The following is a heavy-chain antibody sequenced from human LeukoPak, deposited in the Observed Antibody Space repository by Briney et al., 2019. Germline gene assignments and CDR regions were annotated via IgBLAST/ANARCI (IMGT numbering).Heavy chain of an antibody. J-gene: IGHJ4*02. CDR1: GFTFSSYA. CDR3: ARDPGYAIYYFDY. Sequence: GGSLRLFCAASGFTFSSYAMSWVRQAPGKGLEWVSAISGSGGSTYYADSVKGRFTISRDNSKNTLYLQMNSLRAEDTAVYYCARDPGYAIYYFDYWGQGTLVTVSS. CDR2: ISGSGGST. D-gene: IGHD3-9*01. V-gene: IGHV3-23*01.